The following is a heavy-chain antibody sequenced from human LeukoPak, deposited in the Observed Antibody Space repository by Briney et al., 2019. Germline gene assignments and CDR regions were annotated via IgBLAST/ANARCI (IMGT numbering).Heavy chain of an antibody. Sequence: GGSLGLSCAASGFTFSNAWMSWVRQAPGKGLEWVGLIKSKTDGGTTDYAAPVRGRFTISRDDSKNTLYLQMNSLKTEDTAVYYCSTWLGVAAAQYYFYYYMDVWGKGTTVTVSS. D-gene: IGHD6-13*01. V-gene: IGHV3-15*01. CDR1: GFTFSNAW. CDR2: IKSKTDGGTT. J-gene: IGHJ6*03. CDR3: STWLGVAAAQYYFYYYMDV.